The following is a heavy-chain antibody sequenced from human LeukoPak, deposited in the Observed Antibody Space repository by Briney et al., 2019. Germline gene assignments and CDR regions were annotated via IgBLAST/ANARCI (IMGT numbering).Heavy chain of an antibody. J-gene: IGHJ4*02. Sequence: PGGSLTLSCAASTFTFSSYTMTWVRQAPGKGLEWVSVIYSGGSTYYADSVKDRFTISRDNSKNMLYLQMNSLRAEDTAVYYCARGGDSLHYWGQGTLVTVSS. D-gene: IGHD3-10*01. CDR3: ARGGDSLHY. CDR1: TFTFSSYT. V-gene: IGHV3-66*01. CDR2: IYSGGST.